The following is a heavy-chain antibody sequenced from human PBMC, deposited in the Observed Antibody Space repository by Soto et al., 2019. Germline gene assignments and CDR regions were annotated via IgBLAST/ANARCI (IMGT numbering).Heavy chain of an antibody. J-gene: IGHJ4*02. Sequence: SETLSLTCAVYGGSFSGYYWSWIRQPPGKGLEWIGEINHSGSTNYNPSLKGRVTISVDTSKNQFSLKLSSVTAADTAVYYCARRDTIVVDYWGQGTLVTVSS. V-gene: IGHV4-34*01. CDR2: INHSGST. CDR3: ARRDTIVVDY. D-gene: IGHD3-9*01. CDR1: GGSFSGYY.